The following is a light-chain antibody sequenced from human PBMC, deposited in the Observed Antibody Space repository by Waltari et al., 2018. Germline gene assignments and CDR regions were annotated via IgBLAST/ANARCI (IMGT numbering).Light chain of an antibody. CDR3: SSYTTSGTLV. CDR2: HVT. CDR1: SSDIGAYDS. V-gene: IGLV2-14*03. J-gene: IGLJ2*01. Sequence: QSALTQPVSVSGSLGQSITIPCTGSSSDIGAYDSFSWYQQHPGRAPTLMIFHVTERPSGISNRFSGSKSGNTASLTISGLQTEDEADYYCSSYTTSGTLVFGGGTKLTIL.